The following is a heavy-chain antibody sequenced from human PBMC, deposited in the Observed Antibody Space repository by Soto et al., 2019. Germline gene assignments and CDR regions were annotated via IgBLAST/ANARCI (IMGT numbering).Heavy chain of an antibody. D-gene: IGHD2-2*01. V-gene: IGHV3-9*01. CDR2: ISWNSGSI. CDR3: AKDIISGEYQLLSAAFDI. J-gene: IGHJ3*02. CDR1: GFTFDDYA. Sequence: GGSLRLSCAASGFTFDDYAMHWVRQAPGKGLEWVSGISWNSGSIGYADSVKGRFTISRDNAKNSLYLQMNSLRAEDTALYYCAKDIISGEYQLLSAAFDIWGQGTMVTVSS.